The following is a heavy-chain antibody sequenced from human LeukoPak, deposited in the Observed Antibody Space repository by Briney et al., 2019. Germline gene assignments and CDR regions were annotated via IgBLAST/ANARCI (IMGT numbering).Heavy chain of an antibody. V-gene: IGHV4-31*02. CDR3: ARGGENYSDSSGYYSLDH. J-gene: IGHJ4*02. D-gene: IGHD3-22*01. Sequence: PSETLSLTCNVSGGSISSCGSFWTWIRQHPGRGLELIGHIYYPGTPYYNPSLKSRITISVDTAKNQFSLKLSSVTAADTAVYYCARGGENYSDSSGYYSLDHWGQGTRVTVSS. CDR1: GGSISSCGSF. CDR2: IYYPGTP.